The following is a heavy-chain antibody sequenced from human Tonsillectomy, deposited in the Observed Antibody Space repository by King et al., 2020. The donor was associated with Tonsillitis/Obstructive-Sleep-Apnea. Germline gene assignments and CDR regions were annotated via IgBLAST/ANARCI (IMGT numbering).Heavy chain of an antibody. Sequence: VQLVESGAEVKKPGESLKISCTGSGYTFTNYWIGWVRQMPGKGLEWIGFIYPGDSDTRYSPSFQGLVTISADKSINTAYLQWGSLKASDTAMYYCASTLEDQLLPYFFDYWGQGTLVTVSS. V-gene: IGHV5-51*01. J-gene: IGHJ4*02. CDR3: ASTLEDQLLPYFFDY. CDR1: GYTFTNYW. CDR2: IYPGDSDT. D-gene: IGHD4-11*01.